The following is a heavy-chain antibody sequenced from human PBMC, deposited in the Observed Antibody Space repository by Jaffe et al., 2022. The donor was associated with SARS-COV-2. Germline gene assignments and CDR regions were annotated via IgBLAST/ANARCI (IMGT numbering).Heavy chain of an antibody. V-gene: IGHV3-30*04. J-gene: IGHJ4*02. Sequence: QVQLVESGGGVVQPGRSLRLSCAASGFTFSIYAIHWVRQAPGKGLEWVAVISYDGSNKYYADSVKGRFTISRDNSKNTLYMQMNSLRAEDTAVYYCVRDYSGTYWGYFDYWGQGTLVTVSS. CDR2: ISYDGSNK. CDR3: VRDYSGTYWGYFDY. CDR1: GFTFSIYA. D-gene: IGHD1-26*01.